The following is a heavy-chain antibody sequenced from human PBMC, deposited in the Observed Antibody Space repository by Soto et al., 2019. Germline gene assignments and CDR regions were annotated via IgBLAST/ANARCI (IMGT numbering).Heavy chain of an antibody. D-gene: IGHD3-22*01. CDR1: GFTFSSYA. J-gene: IGHJ3*02. V-gene: IGHV3-23*01. Sequence: GGSLRLSCAASGFTFSSYAMSWVRQAPGKGLEWVSAISGSGGSTYYADSVMGRFTISRDNSKKTLYLQMNSLRAEDTAVYYCAKVAMIVVVITTGAFDIWGQGTMVTVSS. CDR3: AKVAMIVVVITTGAFDI. CDR2: ISGSGGST.